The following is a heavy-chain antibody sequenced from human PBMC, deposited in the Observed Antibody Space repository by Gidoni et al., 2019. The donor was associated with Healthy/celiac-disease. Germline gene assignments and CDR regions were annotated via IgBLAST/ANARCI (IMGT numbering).Heavy chain of an antibody. CDR3: AREYDFWSGYLG. J-gene: IGHJ4*02. CDR1: GFTVSSNY. D-gene: IGHD3-3*01. Sequence: GESGGGLIQPGGSLRLSCAASGFTVSSNYMSWVRQAPGKGLEWVSVIYSGGSTYYADSVKGRFTISRDNSKNTLYLQMNSLRAEDTAVYYCAREYDFWSGYLGWGQGTLVTVSS. V-gene: IGHV3-53*01. CDR2: IYSGGST.